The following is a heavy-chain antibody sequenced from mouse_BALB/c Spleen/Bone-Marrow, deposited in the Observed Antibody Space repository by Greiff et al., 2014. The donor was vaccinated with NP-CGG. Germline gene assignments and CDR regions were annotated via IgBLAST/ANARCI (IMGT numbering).Heavy chain of an antibody. CDR3: ARDLITTATSFAY. Sequence: EVQLVESGGGLVKPGGPLRLSCAASGFTFSDYYMYWVRQTPEKRLEWVATISDGGSYTYYPDSVKGRFTISRDNAKNNLYLQMSSLKSEDTAMYYCARDLITTATSFAYWGQGTLVTVSA. CDR2: ISDGGSYT. V-gene: IGHV5-4*02. J-gene: IGHJ3*01. D-gene: IGHD1-2*01. CDR1: GFTFSDYY.